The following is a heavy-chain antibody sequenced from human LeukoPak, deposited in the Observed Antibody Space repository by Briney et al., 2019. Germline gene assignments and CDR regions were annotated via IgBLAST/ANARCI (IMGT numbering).Heavy chain of an antibody. V-gene: IGHV1-18*01. CDR2: ISAYNGNT. CDR1: GYTFTSYG. J-gene: IGHJ6*03. CDR3: ARDHVLLWFGGSPDYYYYYMDV. Sequence: ASVKVSCKASGYTFTSYGISWVRQAPGQGLEWMGWISAYNGNTNYAQKLQGGVTMTTDTSTSTAYMELRSLRSDDTAVYYCARDHVLLWFGGSPDYYYYYMDVWGKGTTVTVSS. D-gene: IGHD3-10*01.